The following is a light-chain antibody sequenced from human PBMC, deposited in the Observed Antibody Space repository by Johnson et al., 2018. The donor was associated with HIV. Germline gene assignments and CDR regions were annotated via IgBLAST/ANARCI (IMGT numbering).Light chain of an antibody. CDR1: SSNMGNNY. Sequence: QSVLTQPPSVSAAPGQKVTISCSGSSSNMGNNYVSWYQQLPGTAPKLLIYDNNKRPSGIPDRFSGSKSGTSATLGITGLQTGDEADYYCGTWDSSLRVGFFGTGTKVTVL. CDR2: DNN. V-gene: IGLV1-51*01. J-gene: IGLJ1*01. CDR3: GTWDSSLRVGF.